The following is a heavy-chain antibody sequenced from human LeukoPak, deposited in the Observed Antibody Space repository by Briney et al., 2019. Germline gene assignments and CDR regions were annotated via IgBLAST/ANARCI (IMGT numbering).Heavy chain of an antibody. CDR2: ISYDGSDK. D-gene: IGHD3-22*01. Sequence: GGSLRLSCAASGFTFSTYDMHWVRQAPGKGLEWVAIISYDGSDKYYADSVKGRFTISRDNSKNTLYLQMNSLRAEDTAVYYCAKMPAYYYDSSGYAFHFDYWGQGTLVTVSS. CDR1: GFTFSTYD. V-gene: IGHV3-30*18. CDR3: AKMPAYYYDSSGYAFHFDY. J-gene: IGHJ4*02.